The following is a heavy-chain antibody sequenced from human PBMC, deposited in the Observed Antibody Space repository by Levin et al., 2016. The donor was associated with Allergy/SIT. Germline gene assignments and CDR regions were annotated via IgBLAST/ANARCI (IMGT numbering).Heavy chain of an antibody. V-gene: IGHV4-31*02. CDR3: ASLPLFVPAAPEGAFDI. Sequence: WIRQPPGKGLEWIGYIYYSGSTYYNPSLKSRVTISVDTSKNQFSLKLSSVTAADTAVYYCASLPLFVPAAPEGAFDIWGQGTMVTVSS. D-gene: IGHD2-2*01. J-gene: IGHJ3*02. CDR2: IYYSGST.